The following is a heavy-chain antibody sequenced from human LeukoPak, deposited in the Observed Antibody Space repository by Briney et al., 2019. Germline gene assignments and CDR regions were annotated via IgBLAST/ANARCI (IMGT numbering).Heavy chain of an antibody. D-gene: IGHD1-26*01. CDR3: AKDRGSYSTTAGS. V-gene: IGHV3-33*06. CDR1: GFTFSDYG. J-gene: IGHJ5*02. CDR2: IWYDGTNK. Sequence: GGSLRLSCAASGFTFSDYGIHWVRQAPGKGLEWVAVIWYDGTNKYYGDSVKGRFTISRDNSKNTLYLQMSSLRAEDTAVYYCAKDRGSYSTTAGSWGQGTLVTVSS.